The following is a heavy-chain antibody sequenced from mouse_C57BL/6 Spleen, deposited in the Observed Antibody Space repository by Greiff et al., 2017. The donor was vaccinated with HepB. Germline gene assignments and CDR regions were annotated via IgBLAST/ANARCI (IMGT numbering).Heavy chain of an antibody. V-gene: IGHV1-66*01. Sequence: VQLQQSGPELVKPGASVKISCKASGYSFTSYYIHWVKQRPGQGLEWIGWIYPGSGNTKYNEKFKGKATLTADTSSSTAYMQLSSLTSEDSAVYYCARSLYDGYYAYYYAMDYWGQGTSVTVSS. CDR2: IYPGSGNT. CDR3: ARSLYDGYYAYYYAMDY. J-gene: IGHJ4*01. D-gene: IGHD2-3*01. CDR1: GYSFTSYY.